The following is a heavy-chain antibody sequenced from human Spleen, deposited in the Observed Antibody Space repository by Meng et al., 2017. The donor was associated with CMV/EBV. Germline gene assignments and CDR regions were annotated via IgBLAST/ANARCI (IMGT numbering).Heavy chain of an antibody. CDR1: GFTVSHDY. CDR3: ARHDWFDP. J-gene: IGHJ5*02. Sequence: EVRLGEVGGAFGQPGGSVRLSCAVSGFTVSHDYMSWVRQAPGKGLEWVSVIYHDGRTYYADSVKGRFTMSRDNSKNTVHLQMNSLRVEDTAVYYCARHDWFDPWGQGTLVTVSS. V-gene: IGHV3-66*04. CDR2: IYHDGRT.